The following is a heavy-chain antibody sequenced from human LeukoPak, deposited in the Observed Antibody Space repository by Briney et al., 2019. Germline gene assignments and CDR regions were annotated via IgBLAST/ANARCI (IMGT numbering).Heavy chain of an antibody. J-gene: IGHJ5*02. Sequence: PGGSLRLSCAASGFTFSAYGMTWVRQAPGKGLECVSTVSNNGDNTYYADSVKGRFTISRDNPKNTLYLQMNSLRAEDTAVYYCAGRGIAHSWGQGTLVTVSS. CDR2: VSNNGDNT. D-gene: IGHD6-13*01. CDR3: AGRGIAHS. V-gene: IGHV3-23*01. CDR1: GFTFSAYG.